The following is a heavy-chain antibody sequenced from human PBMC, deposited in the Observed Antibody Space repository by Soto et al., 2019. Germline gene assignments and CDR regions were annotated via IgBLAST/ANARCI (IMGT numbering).Heavy chain of an antibody. CDR3: VSRSGTSPDL. Sequence: EVQLLESGGGLVQSGGSLRLSCAASGFAFSNFDMGWVRQAPGKGLEWVSTITSGGTTYSADSVRGRHILSRDNSRNTLYMRTDSLRAEDAALYYSVSRSGTSPDLWGQGTLVTVSS. CDR2: ITSGGTT. D-gene: IGHD2-2*01. CDR1: GFAFSNFD. V-gene: IGHV3-23*01. J-gene: IGHJ5*02.